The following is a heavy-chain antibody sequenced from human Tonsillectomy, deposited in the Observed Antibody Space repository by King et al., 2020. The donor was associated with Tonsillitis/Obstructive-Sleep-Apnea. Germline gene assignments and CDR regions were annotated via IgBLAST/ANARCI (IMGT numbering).Heavy chain of an antibody. CDR2: ISGGGGST. CDR3: ATRNYYDNSGYYYYYFDF. CDR1: GLTFTSHA. D-gene: IGHD3-22*01. J-gene: IGHJ4*02. V-gene: IGHV3-23*04. Sequence: VQLVESGGGLVQPGGSLRLSCVASGLTFTSHAMSWVRQAPGKDLEWVSGISGGGGSTYYAESVKGRFTISRDNSKNTLYLQMNSLRAEDTAEYYCATRNYYDNSGYYYYYFDFWGQGTLVTVSS.